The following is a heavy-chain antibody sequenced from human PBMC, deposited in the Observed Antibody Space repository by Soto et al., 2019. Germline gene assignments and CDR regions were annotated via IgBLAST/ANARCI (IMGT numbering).Heavy chain of an antibody. V-gene: IGHV4-34*01. D-gene: IGHD1-1*01. Sequence: TLYITCAVYGGSFDGYYWWCVRQPPGKGLEWIGEIKHSGLTNYNSSLKSRITMSVDTTKNRFSLKLSSVTAADTAVYYCAILYSTTGSTDALETWGQGTEVTV. CDR2: IKHSGLT. J-gene: IGHJ3*01. CDR3: AILYSTTGSTDALET. CDR1: GGSFDGYY.